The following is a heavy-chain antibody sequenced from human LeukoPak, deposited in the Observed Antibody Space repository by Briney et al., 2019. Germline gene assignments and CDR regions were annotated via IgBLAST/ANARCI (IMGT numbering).Heavy chain of an antibody. J-gene: IGHJ4*02. CDR1: GFTFTNYA. V-gene: IGHV3-23*01. Sequence: GGSLRLSCAASGFTFTNYAMSWVRQAPGKGLEWVSAISGNGGSTYYADSVKGRFTISRDNSKNTLYLQMNSLRAEDTAVYYCAKFRPITSVAGTIFHYWGQGALVSVSS. CDR3: AKFRPITSVAGTIFHY. CDR2: ISGNGGST. D-gene: IGHD6-19*01.